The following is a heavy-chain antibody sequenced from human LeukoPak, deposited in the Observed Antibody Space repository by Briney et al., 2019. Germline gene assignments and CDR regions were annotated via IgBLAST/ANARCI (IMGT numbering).Heavy chain of an antibody. CDR1: GGSFSGYY. CDR2: INHSGST. J-gene: IGHJ5*02. Sequence: SETLSLTCAVYGGSFSGYYWSWIRQPPGKGLEWIGEINHSGSTNYNPSLKSRVTISVHTSKNQFSLKLSSVTAADTAVYYCARLTGYSSESWFGPWGQGTLVTVSS. V-gene: IGHV4-34*01. D-gene: IGHD3-9*01. CDR3: ARLTGYSSESWFGP.